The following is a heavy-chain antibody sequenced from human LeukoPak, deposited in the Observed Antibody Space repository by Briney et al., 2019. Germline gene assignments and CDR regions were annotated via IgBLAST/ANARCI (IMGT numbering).Heavy chain of an antibody. CDR2: INPGGGST. V-gene: IGHV1-46*01. D-gene: IGHD1-26*01. CDR3: ARERGSGSAFDY. J-gene: IGHJ4*02. CDR1: GYSFTGCN. Sequence: ASVKVSCKASGYSFTGCNMHWVRQAPGQGLEWMGVINPGGGSTSYAQKFQGRVTMTRDTSASTVSMELSSLRSEDTAVYYCARERGSGSAFDYWGQGTLVTVS.